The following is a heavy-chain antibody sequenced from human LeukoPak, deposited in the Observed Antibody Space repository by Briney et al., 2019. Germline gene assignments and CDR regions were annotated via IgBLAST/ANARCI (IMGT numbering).Heavy chain of an antibody. J-gene: IGHJ5*02. CDR2: ISSSSSYI. CDR1: GFTFSSYS. V-gene: IGHV3-21*01. CDR3: AGSITMVRGVIYWFDP. Sequence: GGSLRLSCAASGFTFSSYSMNWVRQAPGKGLEWVSSISSSSSYIYYADSVKGRFTISRDNAKNSLYLQMNSLRAEDTAVYYCAGSITMVRGVIYWFDPWGQGTLVTVSS. D-gene: IGHD3-10*01.